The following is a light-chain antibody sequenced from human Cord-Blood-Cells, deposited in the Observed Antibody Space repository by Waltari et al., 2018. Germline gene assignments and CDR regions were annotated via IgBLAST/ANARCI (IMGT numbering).Light chain of an antibody. CDR2: EVS. CDR1: SSDVGRYNY. CDR3: SSYAGSNRV. Sequence: QSALTQPPSASGSPGQSVTISCTGTSSDVGRYNYVSWYQQHPGKAPKLMIYEVSKRPEGVPDRFSGSKSGNTASLTVSGLQAEDEADYYCSSYAGSNRVFGGGTKLTVL. V-gene: IGLV2-8*01. J-gene: IGLJ2*01.